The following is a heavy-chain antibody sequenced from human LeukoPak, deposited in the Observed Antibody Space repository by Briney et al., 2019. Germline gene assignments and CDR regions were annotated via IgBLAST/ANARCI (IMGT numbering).Heavy chain of an antibody. CDR2: IKQDGSEK. CDR3: ARDQSGDYWDYFDY. D-gene: IGHD4-17*01. CDR1: GFTFSGYW. V-gene: IGHV3-7*01. J-gene: IGHJ4*02. Sequence: GGSLRLSCAASGFTFSGYWMSWVRQAPGKGLEWVANIKQDGSEKYYVDSVKGRFTISRDNAKNSLYLQMNSLRAEDTAVYYCARDQSGDYWDYFDYWGQGTLVTVSS.